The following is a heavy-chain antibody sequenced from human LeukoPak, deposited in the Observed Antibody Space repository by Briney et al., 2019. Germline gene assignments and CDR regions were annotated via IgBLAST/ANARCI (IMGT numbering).Heavy chain of an antibody. CDR3: ASLGY. Sequence: GGSLRLSCAVSGLTVSGNYMTWVRQAPGKGLEWVSAIYSAGRTYFADSVKGRFTVSRDDSKNMLYLQMNSLRAEDTAVYYCASLGYWGQGILVTVSS. CDR1: GLTVSGNY. CDR2: IYSAGRT. J-gene: IGHJ4*02. V-gene: IGHV3-66*02.